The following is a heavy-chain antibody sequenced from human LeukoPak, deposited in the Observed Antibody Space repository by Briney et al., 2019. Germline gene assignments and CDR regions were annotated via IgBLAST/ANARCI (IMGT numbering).Heavy chain of an antibody. D-gene: IGHD3-16*01. J-gene: IGHJ5*02. Sequence: SETLSLTCTVSGASINDNNYYWGWIRQPAGKGLEWIGRVYFSGSTNYNPSLKGRVTISVDTSKNQFSLSLMSVTAADTAVYYCVKDGGHTALDPWGQGTQVTVSS. CDR3: VKDGGHTALDP. CDR2: VYFSGST. CDR1: GASINDNNYY. V-gene: IGHV4-61*02.